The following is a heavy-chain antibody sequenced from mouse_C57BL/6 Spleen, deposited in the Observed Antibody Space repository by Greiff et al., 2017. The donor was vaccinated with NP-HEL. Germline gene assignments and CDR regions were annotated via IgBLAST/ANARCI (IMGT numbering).Heavy chain of an antibody. CDR2: IYPGDGDT. D-gene: IGHD2-12*01. Sequence: QVQLQQSGPELVKPGASVKISCKASGYAFSSSWMNWVKQRPGKGLEWIGRIYPGDGDTNYNGKFKGKATLTADKSSSTAYMQLSSLTSEDSAVYFCARGDYSDYWGQGTTLTVSS. CDR1: GYAFSSSW. V-gene: IGHV1-82*01. CDR3: ARGDYSDY. J-gene: IGHJ2*01.